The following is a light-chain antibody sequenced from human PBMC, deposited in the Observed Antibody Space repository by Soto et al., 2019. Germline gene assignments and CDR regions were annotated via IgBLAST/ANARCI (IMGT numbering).Light chain of an antibody. J-gene: IGLJ1*01. CDR1: SSDVGGYNY. CDR3: SSYTSSSTLV. Sequence: QSALTQPASVSVSPGQSITISCTGTSSDVGGYNYVSWYQQHPGKAPKLMIYEVSNRPSGVSHRFSGAKSGNTASLTISGLQAEDEADYYCSSYTSSSTLVFGTGTKLTVL. V-gene: IGLV2-14*01. CDR2: EVS.